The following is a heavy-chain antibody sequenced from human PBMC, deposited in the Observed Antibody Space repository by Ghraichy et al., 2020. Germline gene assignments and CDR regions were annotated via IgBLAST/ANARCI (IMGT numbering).Heavy chain of an antibody. Sequence: SETLSLTCAVSGGSISSSNWWSWVRQPPGKGLEWIGEIYHSGSTNYNPSLKSRVTISVDKSKNQFSLKLSSVTAADTAVYYCARDKRFPYYYGLGSPKVGYYYYGMDVWGQGTTVTVSS. D-gene: IGHD3-10*01. CDR3: ARDKRFPYYYGLGSPKVGYYYYGMDV. CDR2: IYHSGST. CDR1: GGSISSSNW. J-gene: IGHJ6*02. V-gene: IGHV4-4*02.